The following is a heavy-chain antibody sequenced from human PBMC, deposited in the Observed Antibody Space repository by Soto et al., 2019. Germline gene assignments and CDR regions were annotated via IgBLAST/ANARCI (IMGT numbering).Heavy chain of an antibody. Sequence: EGSLRLSCAASGFTFSSYSMNWVRQAPGKGLEWVSSISSSSSYIYYADSVKGRFTISRDNAKNSLYLQMNSLRAEDTAVYYCARDKPFYDFWSGYSMPNYFDYWGQGTLVTVSS. J-gene: IGHJ4*02. CDR1: GFTFSSYS. D-gene: IGHD3-3*01. CDR3: ARDKPFYDFWSGYSMPNYFDY. CDR2: ISSSSSYI. V-gene: IGHV3-21*01.